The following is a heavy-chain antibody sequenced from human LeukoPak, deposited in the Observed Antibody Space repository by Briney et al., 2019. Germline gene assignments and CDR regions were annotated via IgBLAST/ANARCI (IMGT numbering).Heavy chain of an antibody. CDR1: GGSISSYY. V-gene: IGHV4-59*08. Sequence: SETLSLTCTVSGGSISSYYWSWIRQPPGKGLEWIGYIYYSGSTNYNPSLKSRVTISVDTSKNQFSLKLSSVTAADTAVYYCARLPPLSYWSDPWGQGTLVTVSS. CDR3: ARLPPLSYWSDP. J-gene: IGHJ5*02. CDR2: IYYSGST. D-gene: IGHD1-14*01.